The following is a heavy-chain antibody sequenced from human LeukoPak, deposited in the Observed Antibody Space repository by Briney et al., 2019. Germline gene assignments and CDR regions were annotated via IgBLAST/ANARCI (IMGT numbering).Heavy chain of an antibody. CDR1: GGSISSSSYY. V-gene: IGHV4-39*07. D-gene: IGHD5-18*01. CDR2: IYYSGST. CDR3: ARQVRGGYNYAFDY. Sequence: SETLSLTCSVFGGSISSSSYYWGWIRQPPGKGLEWIGSIYYSGSTYYNPSLKSRVTISVDTSKNQFSLKLSSVTAADAAVYYCARQVRGGYNYAFDYWGQGTLVTVSS. J-gene: IGHJ4*02.